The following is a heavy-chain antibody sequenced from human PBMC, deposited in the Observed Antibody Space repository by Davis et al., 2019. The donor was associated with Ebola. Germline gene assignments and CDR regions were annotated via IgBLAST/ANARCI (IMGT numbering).Heavy chain of an antibody. CDR1: GASISSYY. CDR2: IYYSGST. CDR3: ARRGTSSWYAGWFDP. J-gene: IGHJ5*02. V-gene: IGHV4-59*08. Sequence: SETLSLTCSVSGASISSYYWSWIRQPPGKGLEWIGYIYYSGSTNYNPSLKSRVTISVDTSKNQFSLKLSSVTAADTAMYYCARRGTSSWYAGWFDPWGHGTLVTVSS. D-gene: IGHD6-13*01.